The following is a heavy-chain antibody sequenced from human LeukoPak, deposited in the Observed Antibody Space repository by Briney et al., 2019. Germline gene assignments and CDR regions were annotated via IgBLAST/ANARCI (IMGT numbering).Heavy chain of an antibody. CDR3: ARELH. Sequence: PGGSLRLSCAASGFTVSSNYMNGVRQAPGKGLEWVSVIYSGGTTYYADSVKGRFTISRANSQNTLYLQMNSLGAEDTAVYYCARELHLGQGPLVTVSS. CDR2: IYSGGTT. J-gene: IGHJ4*02. D-gene: IGHD1-26*01. CDR1: GFTVSSNY. V-gene: IGHV3-66*02.